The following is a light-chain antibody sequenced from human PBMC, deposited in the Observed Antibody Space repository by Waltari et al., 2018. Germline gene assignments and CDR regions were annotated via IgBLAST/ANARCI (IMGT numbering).Light chain of an antibody. J-gene: IGKJ4*01. Sequence: DIVMTQSPESLTVSLGDRATINCKSSQSLFYNSNNQNYLAWYQQKPGQPPKVLIYWASTRESGVPERFSGSGSGTDFTLTITNLQPEDVAGYYCQQYYSTFLTFGGGTKVE. CDR3: QQYYSTFLT. V-gene: IGKV4-1*01. CDR2: WAS. CDR1: QSLFYNSNNQNY.